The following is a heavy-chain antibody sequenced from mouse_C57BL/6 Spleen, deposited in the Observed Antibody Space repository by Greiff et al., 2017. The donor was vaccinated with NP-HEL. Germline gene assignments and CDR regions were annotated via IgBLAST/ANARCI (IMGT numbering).Heavy chain of an antibody. CDR2: IGPSDSYT. Sequence: VQLQQPGAELVKPGASVKLSCKASGYTFTSYWMQWVKQRPGQGLEWIGEIGPSDSYTNYNQKFKGKATLTVDTSSSTAYMQLSSLTSEDSAVYYCASFYYGSSYLFAYWGQGTLVTVSA. D-gene: IGHD1-1*01. V-gene: IGHV1-50*01. J-gene: IGHJ3*01. CDR3: ASFYYGSSYLFAY. CDR1: GYTFTSYW.